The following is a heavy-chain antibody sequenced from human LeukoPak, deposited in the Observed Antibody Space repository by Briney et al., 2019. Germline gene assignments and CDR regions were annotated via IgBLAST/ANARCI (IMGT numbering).Heavy chain of an antibody. V-gene: IGHV5-51*01. J-gene: IGHJ6*03. CDR2: IYPGDSDT. Sequence: GESLKISCKASGYRFSSYWIGWVRQMPGKGLEWMGIIYPGDSDTKYGPSFQGQVTISADKSISTAYLQWCSLKASDTAMYYCARQRDFTISHYYYYMDVWGNGTTVTVSS. CDR3: ARQRDFTISHYYYYMDV. D-gene: IGHD3-3*01. CDR1: GYRFSSYW.